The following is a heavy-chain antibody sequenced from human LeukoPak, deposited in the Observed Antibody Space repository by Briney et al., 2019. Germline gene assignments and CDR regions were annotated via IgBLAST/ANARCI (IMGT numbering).Heavy chain of an antibody. J-gene: IGHJ4*02. CDR2: ISSSSRYI. V-gene: IGHV3-21*01. CDR1: GFTFSSYS. CDR3: ARDRRSHYDFWSGYLEYYFDY. D-gene: IGHD3-3*01. Sequence: PGGSLRLSCAASGFTFSSYSMNWVRQAPGKGLEWVSSISSSSRYIYYADSVKGRFTISRDNAKNSLYLQMNRLRAEDTAVYYCARDRRSHYDFWSGYLEYYFDYWGQGTLVTVSS.